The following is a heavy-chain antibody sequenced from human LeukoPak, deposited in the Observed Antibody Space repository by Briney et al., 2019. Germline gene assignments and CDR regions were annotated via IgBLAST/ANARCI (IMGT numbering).Heavy chain of an antibody. Sequence: GASVKVSCKASGGTFSSYAISWVRQAPGQGLEWMGGIIPIFGTANYAQKFQGRVTITADKSTSTAYMELSSLRSEDTAVYYCATRVAAAGTYYYYMDVWGKGTTVTVSS. CDR3: ATRVAAAGTYYYYMDV. V-gene: IGHV1-69*06. D-gene: IGHD6-13*01. J-gene: IGHJ6*03. CDR1: GGTFSSYA. CDR2: IIPIFGTA.